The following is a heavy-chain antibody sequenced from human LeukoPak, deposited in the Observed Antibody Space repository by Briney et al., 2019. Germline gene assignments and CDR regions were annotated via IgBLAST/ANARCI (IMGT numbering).Heavy chain of an antibody. CDR2: INHSGST. CDR1: GGSFSGYY. Sequence: SETLSLTCAVYGGSFSGYYWSWIRQPPGKGLEWIGEINHSGSTYYNPSLKSRVTISVDTSKNQFSLKLSSVTAADTAVYYCARSPPVATIYYFDYWGQGTLVTVSS. V-gene: IGHV4-34*01. D-gene: IGHD5-12*01. CDR3: ARSPPVATIYYFDY. J-gene: IGHJ4*02.